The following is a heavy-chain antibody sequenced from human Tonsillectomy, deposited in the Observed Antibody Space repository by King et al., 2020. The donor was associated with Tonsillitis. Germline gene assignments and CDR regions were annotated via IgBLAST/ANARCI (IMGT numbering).Heavy chain of an antibody. D-gene: IGHD5-12*01. J-gene: IGHJ4*02. Sequence: QLQESGPGLVKPSQTLSLTCTVSGGSISSGGYYWSWIRQHPGKGLEWIGYIYFSGSTYYNPSLKSRVTISVDTSKNQFSLKLRSVTAADTAVYYCARDRTNSGYDLGFDYWGQGTLVTVSS. V-gene: IGHV4-31*03. CDR2: IYFSGST. CDR1: GGSISSGGYY. CDR3: ARDRTNSGYDLGFDY.